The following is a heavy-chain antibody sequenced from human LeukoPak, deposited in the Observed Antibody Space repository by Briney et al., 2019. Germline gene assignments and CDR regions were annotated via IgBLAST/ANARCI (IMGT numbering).Heavy chain of an antibody. CDR2: INWNGGST. V-gene: IGHV3-20*04. J-gene: IGHJ2*01. CDR3: ARDYYGRDYFDL. Sequence: GGSLRLSCAASGFTFDDYGMSWVRQAPGKGLEWVSGINWNGGSTGYADSVKGRFTISRDNAKNSLYLQMNSLRDEDTAVYYCARDYYGRDYFDLWGRGTVVTVSS. D-gene: IGHD3-10*02. CDR1: GFTFDDYG.